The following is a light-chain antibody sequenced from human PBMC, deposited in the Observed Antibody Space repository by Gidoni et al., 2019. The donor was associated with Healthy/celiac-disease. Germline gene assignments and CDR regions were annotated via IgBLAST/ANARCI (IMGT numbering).Light chain of an antibody. CDR2: DAS. J-gene: IGKJ2*01. Sequence: EIVLTQSPATLSLSPGERATLSCRASQSVSSYLAGYQQKPGQAPRLLIYDASIRATGIPARCSGSGSGTDFTLTISSLAPEDVAFYYCQQRSNWPTFGQGTKLEIK. V-gene: IGKV3-11*01. CDR1: QSVSSY. CDR3: QQRSNWPT.